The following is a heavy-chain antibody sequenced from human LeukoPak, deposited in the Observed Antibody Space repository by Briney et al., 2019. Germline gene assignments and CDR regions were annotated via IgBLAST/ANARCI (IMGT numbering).Heavy chain of an antibody. V-gene: IGHV3-15*01. Sequence: GGSLRLSCAASGFTCSDAWMNWVRQVPGKGLEWVALIKSKTDGGTRDHAAPVKGRFTISRDDSKNTLYLQMNSLKTEDTAVYYCSTLGITMVRGVIIPDYWGQGTLVTVSS. D-gene: IGHD3-10*01. CDR2: IKSKTDGGTR. J-gene: IGHJ4*02. CDR3: STLGITMVRGVIIPDY. CDR1: GFTCSDAW.